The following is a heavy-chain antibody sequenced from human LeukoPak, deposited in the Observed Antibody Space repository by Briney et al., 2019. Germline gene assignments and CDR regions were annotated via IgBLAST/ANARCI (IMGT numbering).Heavy chain of an antibody. CDR3: AREAAPGAFDI. J-gene: IGHJ3*02. V-gene: IGHV1-46*01. D-gene: IGHD6-13*01. CDR1: GYTFTGYY. Sequence: ASVKVSCKASGYTFTGYYMHWVRQAPGQGLEWMGWINPSGGSTSYAQKFQGRVTMTRDTSTSTVYMELSSLRSEDTAVYYCAREAAPGAFDIWGQGTMVTVSS. CDR2: INPSGGST.